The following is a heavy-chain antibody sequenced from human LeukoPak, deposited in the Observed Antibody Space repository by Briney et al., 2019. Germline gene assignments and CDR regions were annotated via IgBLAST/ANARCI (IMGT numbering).Heavy chain of an antibody. CDR2: TYYRSKWYN. Sequence: SQTLSLTCAISGDSVSSNSAAWNWIRQSPSRGLEWLGRTYYRSKWYNDYAVSVKSRITINPDTSKNQFSLQLNSVTPEDTAVYYCAISYSSSWYGWFDPWGQGTLVTVSS. CDR1: GDSVSSNSAA. V-gene: IGHV6-1*01. CDR3: AISYSSSWYGWFDP. D-gene: IGHD6-13*01. J-gene: IGHJ5*02.